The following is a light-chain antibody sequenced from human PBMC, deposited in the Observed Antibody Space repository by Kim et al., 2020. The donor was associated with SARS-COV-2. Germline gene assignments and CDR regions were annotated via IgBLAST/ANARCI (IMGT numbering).Light chain of an antibody. CDR3: QQSYKTPRT. CDR1: QNINNF. CDR2: AAS. J-gene: IGKJ1*01. V-gene: IGKV1-39*01. Sequence: DIEMTQSPSSLSASVGDRVTVTCRASQNINNFLNWYQQKPGKAPEVLIYAASNLQSGVPSRFSGSGSGTDFTLTINSLQPEDFATYYCQQSYKTPRTFGQGTKVDIK.